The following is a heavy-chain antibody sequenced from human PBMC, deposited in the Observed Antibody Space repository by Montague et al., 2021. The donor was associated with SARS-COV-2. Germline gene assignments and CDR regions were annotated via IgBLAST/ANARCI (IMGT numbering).Heavy chain of an antibody. V-gene: IGHV6-1*01. Sequence: CAISGDSVSGNSATGDGVRQSPSRGLEGRGRTYYRSKWYNDYAVSVRGRVTINPDTSKNQFSLQLNSVTPEDTAIYYCTSGREGNYNVMDVWGQGTTVTVSS. D-gene: IGHD1-1*01. J-gene: IGHJ6*02. CDR2: TYYRSKWYN. CDR1: GDSVSGNSAT. CDR3: TSGREGNYNVMDV.